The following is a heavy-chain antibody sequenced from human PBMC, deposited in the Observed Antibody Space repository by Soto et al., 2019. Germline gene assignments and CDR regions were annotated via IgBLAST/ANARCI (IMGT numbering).Heavy chain of an antibody. CDR3: ATTIAAAGGYYFNY. CDR1: GFTFSSYA. J-gene: IGHJ4*02. V-gene: IGHV3-64*01. Sequence: EVLLVESGGGLVQPGGSLRLSCAASGFTFSSYAMHWVRQAPGKGLEYVSTINNNGGSTYYANSVKGRFTISRDNSKNTLYLQMGSRRAEDMAVYYCATTIAAAGGYYFNYWGQGTLVTVSS. CDR2: INNNGGST. D-gene: IGHD6-13*01.